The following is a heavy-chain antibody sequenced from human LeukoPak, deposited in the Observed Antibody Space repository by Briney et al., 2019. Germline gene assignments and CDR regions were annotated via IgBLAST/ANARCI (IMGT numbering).Heavy chain of an antibody. CDR3: ARVYYYDSSGYLGGMDV. CDR2: ISYDGSNK. D-gene: IGHD3-22*01. V-gene: IGHV3-30-3*01. CDR1: GFTFSSYA. Sequence: GGSLRPSCAASGFTFSSYAMHWVRQAPGKGLEWVAVISYDGSNKYYADSVKGRFTISRDNSKNTLYLQMSSLRAEDTAVYYCARVYYYDSSGYLGGMDVWGQGTTVTVSS. J-gene: IGHJ6*02.